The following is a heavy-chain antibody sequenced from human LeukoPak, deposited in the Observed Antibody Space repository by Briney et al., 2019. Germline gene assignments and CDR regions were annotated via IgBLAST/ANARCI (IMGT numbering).Heavy chain of an antibody. CDR2: TWYDGSNK. J-gene: IGHJ6*03. Sequence: GGSLRLSCAASGFTFSSYGMHWVRQAPGKGLEWVAVTWYDGSNKYYADSVKGRFTISRDNSKNTLYLQMNSLRAEDAAVYYCARDQQSGADYYYMDVWGKGTTVTVSS. CDR1: GFTFSSYG. CDR3: ARDQQSGADYYYMDV. V-gene: IGHV3-33*01. D-gene: IGHD3-10*01.